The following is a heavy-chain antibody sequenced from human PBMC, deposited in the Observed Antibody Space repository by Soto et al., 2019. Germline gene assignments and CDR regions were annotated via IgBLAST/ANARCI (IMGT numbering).Heavy chain of an antibody. V-gene: IGHV3-43*02. CDR3: AKDIGHRKWLLLGPDYYYYGMDV. CDR1: GFTFSNYA. Sequence: GGSLRLSCAASGFTFSNYAVTWVRQAPGKGLEWVSTISGGGGSTYYADSVKGRFTISRDNSKNSLYLQMNSLRTEDTALYYCAKDIGHRKWLLLGPDYYYYGMDVWGQGTTVTVSS. D-gene: IGHD3-3*01. J-gene: IGHJ6*02. CDR2: ISGGGGST.